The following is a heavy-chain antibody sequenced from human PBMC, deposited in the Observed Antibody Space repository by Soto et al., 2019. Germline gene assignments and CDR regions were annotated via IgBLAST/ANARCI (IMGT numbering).Heavy chain of an antibody. V-gene: IGHV6-1*01. Sequence: PSETLSLTCAISGDSVSSNSAAWNWIRQSPSRGLEWLGRTYYRSKWYNDYAVSVKSRITINPDTSKNQFSLQLNSVTPEDTAVYYCAREGSWSQWLARIPGTIYYYYGMDVWGQGTTVTVSS. CDR2: TYYRSKWYN. J-gene: IGHJ6*02. CDR1: GDSVSSNSAA. D-gene: IGHD6-19*01. CDR3: AREGSWSQWLARIPGTIYYYYGMDV.